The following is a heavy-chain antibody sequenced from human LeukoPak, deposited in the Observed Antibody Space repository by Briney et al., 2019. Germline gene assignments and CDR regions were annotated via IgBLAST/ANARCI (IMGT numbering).Heavy chain of an antibody. Sequence: SETLSLTCTVSGGSISSSSYSWGWIRQPPGKGLEWIGKIYYSGSTYYNSSLKSRVTISVDTSKNQFSLKLSSVTAADTAVYYCARDDPNKYYFDYWGQGTLVTVSS. V-gene: IGHV4-39*02. CDR3: ARDDPNKYYFDY. D-gene: IGHD2/OR15-2a*01. CDR2: IYYSGST. J-gene: IGHJ4*02. CDR1: GGSISSSSYS.